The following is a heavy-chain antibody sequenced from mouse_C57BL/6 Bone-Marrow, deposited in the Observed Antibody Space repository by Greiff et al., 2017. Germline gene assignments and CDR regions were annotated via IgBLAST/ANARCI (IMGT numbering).Heavy chain of an antibody. D-gene: IGHD1-1*01. V-gene: IGHV1-85*01. CDR1: GYTFTSYD. Sequence: QVQLQQSGPELVKPGASVKLSCKASGYTFTSYDINWVKQRPGQGLEWIGWIYPRDGSTKYNEKFKGKATLTVDTSSSTAYMELHSLTSEDSAVYFCARDYGSSYWYLDVWAQGPRSPSPQ. J-gene: IGHJ1*03. CDR2: IYPRDGST. CDR3: ARDYGSSYWYLDV.